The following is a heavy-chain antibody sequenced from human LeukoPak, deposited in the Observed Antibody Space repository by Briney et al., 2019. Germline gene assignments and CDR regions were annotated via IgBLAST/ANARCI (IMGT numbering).Heavy chain of an antibody. D-gene: IGHD2-2*01. J-gene: IGHJ6*03. CDR3: ARSYCSSTSCSPYYYYYMDV. CDR2: IYYSGST. CDR1: GGSISSGGYY. V-gene: IGHV4-31*03. Sequence: SETLSLTCTVSGGSISSGGYYWSWTRQHPGKGLEWIGYIYYSGSTYYNPSLKSRVTISVDTSKNQFSLKLSSVTAADTAVYYCARSYCSSTSCSPYYYYYMDVWGKGTTVTVSS.